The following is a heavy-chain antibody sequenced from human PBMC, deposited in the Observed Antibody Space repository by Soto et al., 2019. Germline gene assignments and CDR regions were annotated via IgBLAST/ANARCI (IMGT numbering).Heavy chain of an antibody. CDR2: INHSGST. D-gene: IGHD6-19*01. CDR3: ARGCCGSGFRYQH. J-gene: IGHJ1*01. Sequence: QVQLQQWGAGLLKPSETLSLTCAVYGGSFSGYYWSWIRQPPGKGLEWIGEINHSGSTNYNPSLKSRVTISVDTSKNQFSLKLSSVTAADTAVYYCARGCCGSGFRYQHWGQGTLVTVSS. CDR1: GGSFSGYY. V-gene: IGHV4-34*01.